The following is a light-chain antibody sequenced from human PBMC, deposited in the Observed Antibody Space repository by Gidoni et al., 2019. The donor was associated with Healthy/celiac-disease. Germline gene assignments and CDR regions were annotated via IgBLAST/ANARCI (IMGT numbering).Light chain of an antibody. V-gene: IGLV3-1*01. Sequence: SYELTQPPSVSVSPGQTSSITCAGDQLGDKYACWYQQKPGQSPVLVIYQDSKRPSGSPERFSCSNSGNTATLTISGTQAMDEADYYCQAWDSSTGVFGTGTKVTVL. J-gene: IGLJ1*01. CDR2: QDS. CDR1: QLGDKY. CDR3: QAWDSSTGV.